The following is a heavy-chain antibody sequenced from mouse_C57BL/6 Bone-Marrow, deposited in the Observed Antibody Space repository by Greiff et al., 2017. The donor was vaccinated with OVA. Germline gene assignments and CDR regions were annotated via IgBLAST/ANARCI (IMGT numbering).Heavy chain of an antibody. V-gene: IGHV1-82*01. CDR1: GYAFSSSW. J-gene: IGHJ4*01. CDR2: IYPGDGDT. CDR3: ARDRVVHRDMDD. D-gene: IGHD1-1*02. Sequence: QVQLQQSGPELVKPGASVKISCKASGYAFSSSWMNWVKQRPGKGLEWIGRIYPGDGDTNYNGKFKGKATLTADKSSSTAYMQLSSLTSEDSAVYFGARDRVVHRDMDDWGKGTSVTVSS.